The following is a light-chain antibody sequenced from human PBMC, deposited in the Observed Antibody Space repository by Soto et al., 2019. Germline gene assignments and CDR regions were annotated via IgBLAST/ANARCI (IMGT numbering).Light chain of an antibody. V-gene: IGKV3-20*01. CDR1: QSVSNNY. CDR2: GSS. J-gene: IGKJ2*01. Sequence: EVVLTQSPGTLYLSPGERATLSSRASQSVSNNYFAWYQQKPCQAPRLLIFGSSDRATGIPDRFSGSGSRTDFTLTISRLEPEDFSVYYCQQYGSSPPYTFGQGTTLEIK. CDR3: QQYGSSPPYT.